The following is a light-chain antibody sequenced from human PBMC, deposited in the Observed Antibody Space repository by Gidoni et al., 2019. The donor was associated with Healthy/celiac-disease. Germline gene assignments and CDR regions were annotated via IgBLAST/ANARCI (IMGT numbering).Light chain of an antibody. CDR1: QGISSY. J-gene: IGKJ4*01. CDR2: AAS. V-gene: IGKV1-9*01. Sequence: DIHLTQSPSFLSASVGDRVTITCRASQGISSYLAWYQQKPGKAPKLLIYAASTLQSGVPSRFSGSGSGTEFTLTISSLQHEDFATYYCQQLNSYPPVFGGGTKVEIK. CDR3: QQLNSYPPV.